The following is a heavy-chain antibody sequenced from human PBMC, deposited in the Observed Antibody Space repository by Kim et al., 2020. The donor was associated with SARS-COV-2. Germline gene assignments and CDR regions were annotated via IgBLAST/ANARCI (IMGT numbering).Heavy chain of an antibody. Sequence: GGSLRLSCAASAFTFSSYVMSWVRQAPGKGLEWVSAISGSGATTYYADSVKRRFTISRDNSKGTLYLQINSLRAEDTAVYYCATIPGDSSGYYPPGAFDIWGQGTMVIVSS. CDR3: ATIPGDSSGYYPPGAFDI. D-gene: IGHD3-22*01. V-gene: IGHV3-23*01. J-gene: IGHJ3*02. CDR1: AFTFSSYV. CDR2: ISGSGATT.